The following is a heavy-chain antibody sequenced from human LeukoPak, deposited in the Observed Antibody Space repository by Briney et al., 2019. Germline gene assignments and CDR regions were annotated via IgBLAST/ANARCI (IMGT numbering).Heavy chain of an antibody. D-gene: IGHD6-19*01. CDR1: GFTFRSYE. V-gene: IGHV3-48*03. Sequence: GGSLRLSCAASGFTFRSYEMTWVRQAPGKGLEWVSYISSSGSTIYYADSVKGRFTISRDNAKNSLYLQMNSLRAEDTAVYYCASYSGWISYFDYRGQGTLVTVSS. CDR2: ISSSGSTI. CDR3: ASYSGWISYFDY. J-gene: IGHJ4*02.